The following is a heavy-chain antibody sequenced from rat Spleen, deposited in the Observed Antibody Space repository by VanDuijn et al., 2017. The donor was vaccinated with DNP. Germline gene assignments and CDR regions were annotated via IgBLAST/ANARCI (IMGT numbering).Heavy chain of an antibody. J-gene: IGHJ2*01. D-gene: IGHD4-3*01. Sequence: EVHLVESGGGLVQPRGSLRLSCAASGFTFSDYGMAWVRQAPTKGLEWVAYISYDGGSTYHGDSVKGRFTISRANEKSTLYLQMNSLRSEDMATYYCARWYNSGYYFDYWGQGVMVTVSS. CDR3: ARWYNSGYYFDY. CDR2: ISYDGGST. V-gene: IGHV5-22*01. CDR1: GFTFSDYG.